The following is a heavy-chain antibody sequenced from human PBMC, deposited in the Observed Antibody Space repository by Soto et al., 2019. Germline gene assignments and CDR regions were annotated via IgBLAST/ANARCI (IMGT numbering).Heavy chain of an antibody. J-gene: IGHJ6*02. V-gene: IGHV4-34*01. CDR3: ARERGVRGVIIMSPYYGMDV. CDR2: INHSGST. CDR1: GGSFSGYY. Sequence: SETLSLTCAVYGGSFSGYYWSWIRQPPGKGLEWIGEINHSGSTNYNPSLKSRVTISVDTSKNQFSLKLSSVTAADTAVYYCARERGVRGVIIMSPYYGMDVRGQGTTVTVSS. D-gene: IGHD3-10*01.